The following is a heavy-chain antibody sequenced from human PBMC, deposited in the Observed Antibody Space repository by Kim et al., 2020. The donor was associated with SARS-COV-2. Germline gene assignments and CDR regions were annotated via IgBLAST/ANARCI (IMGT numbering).Heavy chain of an antibody. D-gene: IGHD3-10*01. V-gene: IGHV3-23*01. J-gene: IGHJ4*02. Sequence: GGSLRLSCEASGFTFSIYVMSWVRQTPGKGLEWVSAISGNGGGTYYADSVKGRFTISRDSSKNTLSLQMDSLRAEDTAVYYCAKSGLVSRTYFPYYFDSWGQGTLVTVSS. CDR1: GFTFSIYV. CDR2: ISGNGGGT. CDR3: AKSGLVSRTYFPYYFDS.